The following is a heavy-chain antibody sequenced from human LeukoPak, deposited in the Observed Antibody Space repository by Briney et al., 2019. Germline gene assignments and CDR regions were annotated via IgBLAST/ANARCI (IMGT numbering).Heavy chain of an antibody. Sequence: GGSLRLSCAASGLSFSTFAMSWVRQGPARGLEWVSSISGNGETFYADSVKGRFTLSNDSSRNTMYVQLNDLRVEDTAIYYCARASWGSSTDAVRWGQGNLVTVTS. CDR3: ARASWGSSTDAVR. J-gene: IGHJ4*02. CDR1: GLSFSTFA. CDR2: ISGNGET. D-gene: IGHD3-10*01. V-gene: IGHV3-23*01.